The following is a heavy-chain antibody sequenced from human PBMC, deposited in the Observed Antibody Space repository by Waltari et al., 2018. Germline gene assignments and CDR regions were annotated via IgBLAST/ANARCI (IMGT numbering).Heavy chain of an antibody. V-gene: IGHV4-38-2*01. Sequence: QVQLQESGPGLVKPSETLSLPCAVSGYSISSGYSWGWIRQPPGKGLEWIGSIYHSGSTYYNPSLKSRVTISVDTSKNQFSLKLSSVTAADTAVYYCARVFDGMDVWGQGTTVTVSS. CDR1: GYSISSGYS. J-gene: IGHJ6*02. CDR3: ARVFDGMDV. CDR2: IYHSGST.